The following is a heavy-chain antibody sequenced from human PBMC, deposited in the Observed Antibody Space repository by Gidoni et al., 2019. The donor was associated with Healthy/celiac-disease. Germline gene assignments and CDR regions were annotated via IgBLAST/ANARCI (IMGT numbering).Heavy chain of an antibody. Sequence: VELVECGGGWGQPGGALGVHFVVAGLTCSSHWMSWVRQAPGKGLEWVANIKQDGSEKYYVDSVKGRFTISRDNAKNSLYLQMNSLRAEDTAVYYCARVAELRFLEWSRRFDYWGQGTLVTVSS. CDR1: GLTCSSHW. J-gene: IGHJ4*02. CDR3: ARVAELRFLEWSRRFDY. CDR2: IKQDGSEK. V-gene: IGHV3-7*01. D-gene: IGHD3-3*01.